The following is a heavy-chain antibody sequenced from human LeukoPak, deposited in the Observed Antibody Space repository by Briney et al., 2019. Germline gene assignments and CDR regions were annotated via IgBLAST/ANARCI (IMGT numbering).Heavy chain of an antibody. CDR1: GFTFSNYG. CDR3: ARSTSYYFDY. J-gene: IGHJ4*02. Sequence: GGSLRLSCTASGFTFSNYGLNWVRQAPGKGLEWVSYISSTGAIYYADSVKGRFTSSRDNAKNSLFLQMNSLRDEDTAVYYCARSTSYYFDYWGQGILVTVSS. D-gene: IGHD1-26*01. V-gene: IGHV3-69-1*02. CDR2: ISSTGAI.